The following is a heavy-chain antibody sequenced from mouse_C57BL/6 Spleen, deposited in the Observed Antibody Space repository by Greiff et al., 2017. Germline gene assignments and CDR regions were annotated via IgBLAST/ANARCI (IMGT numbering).Heavy chain of an antibody. Sequence: EVKLEESGGGLVQPGGSMKLSCVASGFTFSNYWMNWVRQSPEQGLEWVAQIRLKSDNYATHYAESVKGRFTISRDASKSSVYLQMNNLRAEDTGIYYCTGGGLRRSFDYWGQGTTLTVSS. J-gene: IGHJ2*01. CDR1: GFTFSNYW. D-gene: IGHD2-2*01. CDR3: TGGGLRRSFDY. CDR2: IRLKSDNYAT. V-gene: IGHV6-3*01.